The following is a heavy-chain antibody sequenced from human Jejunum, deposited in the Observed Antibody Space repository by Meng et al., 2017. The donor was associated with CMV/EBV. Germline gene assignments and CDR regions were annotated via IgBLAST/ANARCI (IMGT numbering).Heavy chain of an antibody. V-gene: IGHV4-4*07. CDR3: ARENSGYDY. CDR2: IYTSGST. D-gene: IGHD5-12*01. Sequence: QGQRRETGPGLLKPAGTLSLTCTVSGGSISTYYWTWSRPPAGKGLEWIGRIYTSGSTHYNPSLKSRVTMSVDTSKNQFSLKLSSVTAADTAVYYCARENSGYDYWGQGTLVTVSS. J-gene: IGHJ4*02. CDR1: GGSISTYY.